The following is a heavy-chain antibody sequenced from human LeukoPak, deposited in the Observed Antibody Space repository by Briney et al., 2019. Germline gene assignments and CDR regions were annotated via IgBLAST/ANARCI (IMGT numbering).Heavy chain of an antibody. D-gene: IGHD4-17*01. CDR1: GYCISSGYY. CDR2: IYHSGST. CDR3: ARSGDDYGVSWFDP. J-gene: IGHJ5*02. V-gene: IGHV4-38-2*02. Sequence: SETLSLTCTVSGYCISSGYYWGWIRQPPGKGLEWIGSIYHSGSTYYNPSLKSRVTISVDTSKNQFSLKLSSVTAADTAVYYCARSGDDYGVSWFDPWGQGTLVTVSS.